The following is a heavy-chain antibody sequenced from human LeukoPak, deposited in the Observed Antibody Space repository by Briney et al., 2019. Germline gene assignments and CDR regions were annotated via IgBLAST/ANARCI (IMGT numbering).Heavy chain of an antibody. V-gene: IGHV3-23*01. CDR2: ISGSGGST. CDR3: AKRRGYCSSTSCYAFDY. D-gene: IGHD2-2*01. Sequence: QTGGSLRLSCAASGFTFSSYSMNWARQAPGKGLEWVSAISGSGGSTYYADSVKGRFTISRDNSKNTLYLQMNSLRDEDTAVYYCAKRRGYCSSTSCYAFDYWGQGTLVTVSS. J-gene: IGHJ4*02. CDR1: GFTFSSYS.